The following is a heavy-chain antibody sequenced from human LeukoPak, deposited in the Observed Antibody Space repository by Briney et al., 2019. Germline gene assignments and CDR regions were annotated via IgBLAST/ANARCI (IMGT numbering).Heavy chain of an antibody. CDR2: IARSGGYT. V-gene: IGHV3-23*01. CDR3: AKLPAAGGDYVYMDS. D-gene: IGHD3-16*01. J-gene: IGHJ4*02. CDR1: GFTFTNYA. Sequence: PGGSLRLSCAASGFTFTNYAMTWVRQAPGKGLEWVSAIARSGGYTYYADSVRGRFTISRDNSKNTLYLQMSSLRAEDTAVYYCAKLPAAGGDYVYMDSWGQGTLVNVSS.